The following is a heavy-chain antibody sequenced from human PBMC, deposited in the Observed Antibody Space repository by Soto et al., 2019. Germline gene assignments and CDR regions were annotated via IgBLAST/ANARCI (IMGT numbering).Heavy chain of an antibody. D-gene: IGHD4-17*01. Sequence: ETLSLTCTVSGGSISSSSYYWGWIRQPPGNGLEWIGSIYYSGSTYYNPSLKSRVTISVDTSKNQFSLKLSSVTAADTAMYYCARQYGDYGGDAFDIWGQGTMVTVSS. V-gene: IGHV4-39*01. CDR3: ARQYGDYGGDAFDI. CDR1: GGSISSSSYY. CDR2: IYYSGST. J-gene: IGHJ3*02.